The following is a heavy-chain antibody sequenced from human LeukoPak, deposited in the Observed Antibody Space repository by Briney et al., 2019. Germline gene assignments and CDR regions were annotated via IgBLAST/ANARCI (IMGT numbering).Heavy chain of an antibody. CDR3: ARAYYYDSSGHPPD. V-gene: IGHV1-69*05. J-gene: IGHJ4*02. Sequence: SVKASCKASGGTFSSYAISWVRQAPGQGLEWMGGIIPIFGTANYAQKFQGRVTITTDESTSTAYMELSSLRSEDTAVYYCARAYYYDSSGHPPDWGQGTLVTVSS. CDR1: GGTFSSYA. CDR2: IIPIFGTA. D-gene: IGHD3-22*01.